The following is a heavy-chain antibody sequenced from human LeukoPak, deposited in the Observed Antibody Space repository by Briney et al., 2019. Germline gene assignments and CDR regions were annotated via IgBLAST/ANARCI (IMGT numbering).Heavy chain of an antibody. V-gene: IGHV4-59*08. CDR2: IYYSGST. CDR1: GGSISSYY. J-gene: IGHJ4*02. D-gene: IGHD4-17*01. Sequence: SETLSLTCSVSGGSISSYYWSWIRQPPGKGLEWIGYIYYSGSTNYNPSLRSRVTISVDTSKNQFSLKLSSVTAADTAVYYCARGGNYGDYDGYFDYWGQGTLVTVSS. CDR3: ARGGNYGDYDGYFDY.